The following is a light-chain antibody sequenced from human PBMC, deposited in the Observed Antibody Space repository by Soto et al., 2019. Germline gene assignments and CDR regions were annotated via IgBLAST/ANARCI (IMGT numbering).Light chain of an antibody. CDR1: QSLRNNY. J-gene: IGKJ4*01. Sequence: EIVLTQSPGTLSLSPGGRATLSCRASQSLRNNYLAWYQQKPGQTPRLLIHSASSRATGIPDRFSGSGSGTDFTLTISRLEPENFAVYYRQQFNNSPLTFGGGTRWIS. V-gene: IGKV3-20*01. CDR3: QQFNNSPLT. CDR2: SAS.